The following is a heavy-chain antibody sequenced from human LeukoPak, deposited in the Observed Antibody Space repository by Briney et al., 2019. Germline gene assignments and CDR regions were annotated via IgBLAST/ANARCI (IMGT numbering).Heavy chain of an antibody. CDR2: INPNSGGT. Sequence: ASVKVSCKASGYTFTGYYMHWVRQAPGQGLEWMGWINPNSGGTNYAQKFQGRVTMTRDTSISTAYMELSRLRSDDTAVYYCARAARRLPLLYYMGVWGKGTTVTVSS. CDR3: ARAARRLPLLYYMGV. D-gene: IGHD2-21*02. J-gene: IGHJ6*03. V-gene: IGHV1-2*02. CDR1: GYTFTGYY.